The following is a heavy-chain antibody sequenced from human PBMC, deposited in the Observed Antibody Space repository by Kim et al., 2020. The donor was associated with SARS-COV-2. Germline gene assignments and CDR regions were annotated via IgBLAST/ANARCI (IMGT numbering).Heavy chain of an antibody. Sequence: ADSVKGRFTISRHNSKNTLYLQMNSLRAEDTAVYYCARAGYDSSGYYFDYWGQGTLVTVSS. CDR3: ARAGYDSSGYYFDY. V-gene: IGHV3-53*04. D-gene: IGHD3-22*01. J-gene: IGHJ4*02.